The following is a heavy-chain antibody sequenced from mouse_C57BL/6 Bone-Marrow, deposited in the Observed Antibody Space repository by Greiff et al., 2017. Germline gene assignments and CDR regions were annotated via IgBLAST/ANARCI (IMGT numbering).Heavy chain of an antibody. D-gene: IGHD5-1*01. V-gene: IGHV5-4*01. CDR1: GFTFSSYA. CDR2: ISDGGSYT. CDR3: AREVTYVTDYAMDY. J-gene: IGHJ4*01. Sequence: EVKLVESGGGLVKPGGSLKLSCAASGFTFSSYAMSWVRQTPEKRLEWVATISDGGSYTYYPDNVKGRFTISRDNAKNNLYLQMSHLKSEDTAMYYCAREVTYVTDYAMDYWGQGTSVTVSS.